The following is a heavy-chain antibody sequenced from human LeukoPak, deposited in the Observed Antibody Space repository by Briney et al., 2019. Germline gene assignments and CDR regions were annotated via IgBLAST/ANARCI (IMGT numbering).Heavy chain of an antibody. CDR3: ARDARGSYYPGYYFDY. CDR1: GFTFSSYA. Sequence: GRSLRLSCAASGFTFSSYAMHWVRQAPGKGLEWVAVISYDGSNKYYADSVKGRFTISRDNSKNTLYLQMNSLRAEDTAVYYCARDARGSYYPGYYFDYWGQGTLVTVSS. V-gene: IGHV3-30*04. CDR2: ISYDGSNK. D-gene: IGHD1-26*01. J-gene: IGHJ4*02.